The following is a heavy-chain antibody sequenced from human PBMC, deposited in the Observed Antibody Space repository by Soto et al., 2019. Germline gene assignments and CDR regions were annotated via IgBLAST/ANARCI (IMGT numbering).Heavy chain of an antibody. CDR2: INPNFGNT. Sequence: ASVKVSCKASGYTFTSYDINWVRQATGQGLEWMGGINPNFGNTDYAQKFQGRVTITTDESISTAYMELSSLRSEDTAVYYCARDRRYDILTGYWPSDAFDIWGQGTMVT. D-gene: IGHD3-9*01. V-gene: IGHV1-8*01. CDR3: ARDRRYDILTGYWPSDAFDI. CDR1: GYTFTSYD. J-gene: IGHJ3*02.